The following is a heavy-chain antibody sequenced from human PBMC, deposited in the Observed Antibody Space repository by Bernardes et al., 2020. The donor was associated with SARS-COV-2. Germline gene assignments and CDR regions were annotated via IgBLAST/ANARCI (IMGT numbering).Heavy chain of an antibody. J-gene: IGHJ4*02. CDR2: INEDGTIP. CDR3: ARDVVGKEDF. V-gene: IGHV3-74*01. Sequence: GGSLLLSCAASGLTFSNFWMHWVRQAPGKGLVWVSRINEDGTIPDYADFVKGRFTISRDNAKNTLFLQMNSLRAEDTAVYYCARDVVGKEDFWGQGTLVTVSA. CDR1: GLTFSNFW. D-gene: IGHD2-15*01.